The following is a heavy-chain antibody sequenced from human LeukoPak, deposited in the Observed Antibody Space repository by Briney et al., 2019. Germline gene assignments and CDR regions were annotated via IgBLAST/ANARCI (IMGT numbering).Heavy chain of an antibody. Sequence: SVKVSCKASGGTFSSYAISWVRQAPGQGLEWMGGIIPIFGIANYAQKFQGRVTITADKSTSTAYMELSSLRSEDTAVYYCASLYCTNGVCPNNWFDPWGQGTLVTVSS. CDR2: IIPIFGIA. J-gene: IGHJ5*02. D-gene: IGHD2-8*01. V-gene: IGHV1-69*10. CDR3: ASLYCTNGVCPNNWFDP. CDR1: GGTFSSYA.